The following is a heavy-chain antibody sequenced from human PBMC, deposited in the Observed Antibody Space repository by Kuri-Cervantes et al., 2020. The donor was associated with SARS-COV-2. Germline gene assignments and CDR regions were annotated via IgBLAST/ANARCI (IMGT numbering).Heavy chain of an antibody. CDR1: GYTFTGYY. V-gene: IGHV1-2*02. J-gene: IGHJ4*02. Sequence: ASVKVSCKASGYTFTGYYMHWVRQAPGQGLEWMGWINPNSGGTNYAQKFQGRVTMTRDTSISTAYMELSRLRSDDTAVYYCARERCELNHGFDYWGQGTLVTVSS. CDR2: INPNSGGT. CDR3: ARERCELNHGFDY. D-gene: IGHD1-26*01.